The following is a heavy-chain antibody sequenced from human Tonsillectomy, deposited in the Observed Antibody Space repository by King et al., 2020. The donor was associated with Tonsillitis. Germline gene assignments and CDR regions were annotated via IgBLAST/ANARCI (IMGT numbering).Heavy chain of an antibody. J-gene: IGHJ1*01. D-gene: IGHD3-10*01. Sequence: VQLVESGGDSVQPGGSLRLSCATSGFSFSNYVMSWVRQAPGKGLEWGSSISDGGHDTYYANSVKGRFTISRDNAKHTLHLQMNSLTAEDTATYYCAKDGFLAAVPTDWGQGSLVTVSS. CDR1: GFSFSNYV. CDR2: ISDGGHDT. V-gene: IGHV3-23*04. CDR3: AKDGFLAAVPTD.